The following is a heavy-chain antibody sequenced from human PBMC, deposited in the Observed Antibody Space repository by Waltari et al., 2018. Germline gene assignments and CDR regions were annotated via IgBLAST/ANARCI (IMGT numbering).Heavy chain of an antibody. V-gene: IGHV3-21*01. D-gene: IGHD4-17*01. CDR2: ISSSSSYI. CDR3: ARVSKYGDKPDAFDI. Sequence: EVQLVESGGGLVKPGGSLRLSCAASGFTFSSYSMNWVRQAPGKGLEWVSSISSSSSYIYYADSVKGRFTIARDNAKNSLYLQMNSLRAEDTAVYYCARVSKYGDKPDAFDIWGQGTMVTVSS. CDR1: GFTFSSYS. J-gene: IGHJ3*02.